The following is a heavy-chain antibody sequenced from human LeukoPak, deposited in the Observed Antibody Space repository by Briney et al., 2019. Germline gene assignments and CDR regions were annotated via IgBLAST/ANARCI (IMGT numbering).Heavy chain of an antibody. CDR1: GFTFSSYA. D-gene: IGHD3-22*01. Sequence: PGGSLRLSCAASGFTFSSYAMSWVRQAPGKGLEWVSAISGSGGSTYYADSVKGRSTISRDNAKNSLYLQMNSLRAEDTAVYYCARVPSGRPYDSSGPDYWGQGTLVTVSS. J-gene: IGHJ4*02. CDR2: ISGSGGST. CDR3: ARVPSGRPYDSSGPDY. V-gene: IGHV3-23*01.